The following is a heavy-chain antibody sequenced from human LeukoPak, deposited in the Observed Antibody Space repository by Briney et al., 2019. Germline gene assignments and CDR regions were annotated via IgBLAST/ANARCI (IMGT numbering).Heavy chain of an antibody. D-gene: IGHD5-24*01. J-gene: IGHJ4*02. V-gene: IGHV4-34*01. CDR1: GGSFSGYY. CDR2: INHSGST. CDR3: ARGRPNLKPFDY. Sequence: SETLSLTCAVYGGSFSGYYWSWIRQPPGKGLEWIGEINHSGSTNYNPSLKSRVTISVDTSKNQFSLKLSSVTAADTAVYYCARGRPNLKPFDYWGQGTLVTVSS.